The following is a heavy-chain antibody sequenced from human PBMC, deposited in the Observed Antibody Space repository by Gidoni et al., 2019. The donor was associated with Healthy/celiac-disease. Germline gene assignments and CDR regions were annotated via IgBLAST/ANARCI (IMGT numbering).Heavy chain of an antibody. Sequence: EVQPVESGGGLVPPGGSLRLSCPASGFTRSSNYMSGVRQAPGKGLEWVSVIDSGGSTYYADSVKGRFTISRDNSKNTLYLQMNSLRAEDTAVYYCARSSSSWYRDWYFDLWGRGTLVTVSS. D-gene: IGHD6-13*01. J-gene: IGHJ2*01. CDR2: IDSGGST. V-gene: IGHV3-66*02. CDR3: ARSSSSWYRDWYFDL. CDR1: GFTRSSNY.